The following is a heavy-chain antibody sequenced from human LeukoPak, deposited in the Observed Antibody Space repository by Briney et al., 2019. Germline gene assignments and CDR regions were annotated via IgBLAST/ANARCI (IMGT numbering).Heavy chain of an antibody. CDR2: IYYSGST. J-gene: IGHJ6*03. CDR3: ARHNSIGWSRYYYYYYMDV. V-gene: IGHV4-61*01. D-gene: IGHD6-19*01. Sequence: EFSETLSLTCTVSGGPINSGTYYWSWIRQPPGKGLEWIGYIYYSGSTNYNPSLKSRVTISVDTSENQFSLKLSSVTAADTAVYYCARHNSIGWSRYYYYYYMDVWGKGTTVTISS. CDR1: GGPINSGTYY.